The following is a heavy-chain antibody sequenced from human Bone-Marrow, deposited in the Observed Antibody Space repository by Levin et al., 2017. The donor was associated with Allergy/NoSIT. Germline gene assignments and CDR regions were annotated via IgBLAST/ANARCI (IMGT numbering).Heavy chain of an antibody. D-gene: IGHD2-15*01. CDR3: STYRLGYCSGGSCYSAYYFYGMDV. CDR2: ISTGSSTT. J-gene: IGHJ6*02. Sequence: GGSLRLSCAASGFTFSDYYMSWIRQAPGKGLEWVSYISTGSSTTYYADSVKGRFTISRDTAKNSLYLQMNSLRAEDTAVYYCSTYRLGYCSGGSCYSAYYFYGMDVWGQGTTVTVSS. CDR1: GFTFSDYY. V-gene: IGHV3-11*01.